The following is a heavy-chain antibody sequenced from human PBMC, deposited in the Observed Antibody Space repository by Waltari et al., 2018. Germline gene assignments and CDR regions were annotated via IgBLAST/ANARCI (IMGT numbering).Heavy chain of an antibody. J-gene: IGHJ3*02. V-gene: IGHV4-30-4*08. CDR3: ARYCSSTSCLNDAFDI. CDR2: IYYSGST. Sequence: QVQLQESGPGLVKPSQTLSLTCTVSGGSISSGDYYWRWIRPPPGKGLDWIGYIYYSGSTYYNPSLKSRVTISVDTSKNQFSLKLSSVTAADTAVYYCARYCSSTSCLNDAFDIWGQGTMVTVSS. D-gene: IGHD2-2*01. CDR1: GGSISSGDYY.